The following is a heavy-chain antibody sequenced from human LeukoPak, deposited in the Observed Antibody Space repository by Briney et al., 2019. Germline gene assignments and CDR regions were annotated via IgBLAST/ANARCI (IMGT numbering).Heavy chain of an antibody. D-gene: IGHD7-27*01. V-gene: IGHV1-18*01. CDR2: ISAYNGHT. Sequence: ASVKVSCKASGYTFTSYVISCVRQAPGQGLEWMGWISAYNGHTNYAQKLQGRVTMTTDTSTSTAYMALTSLRSEDTAVYYCARGPPNWGFDFWGQGALVTVSS. CDR3: ARGPPNWGFDF. CDR1: GYTFTSYV. J-gene: IGHJ4*02.